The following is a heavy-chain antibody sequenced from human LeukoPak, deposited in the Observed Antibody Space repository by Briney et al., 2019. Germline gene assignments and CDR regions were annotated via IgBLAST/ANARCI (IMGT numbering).Heavy chain of an antibody. CDR1: GGSISSYY. V-gene: IGHV4-4*09. D-gene: IGHD3-10*02. Sequence: PSETLSLTCTVSGGSISSYYWSWIRQPPGKGLEWIGYIYTSGSTNYNPSLKSRVTISVDTSKNQFSLKLSSVTAADTAVYYCARHARGILWVAAPAPGYYYYYMDVWGKGTTVTVSS. CDR3: ARHARGILWVAAPAPGYYYYYMDV. J-gene: IGHJ6*03. CDR2: IYTSGST.